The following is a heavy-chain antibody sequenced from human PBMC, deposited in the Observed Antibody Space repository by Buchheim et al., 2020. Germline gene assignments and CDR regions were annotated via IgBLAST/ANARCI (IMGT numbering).Heavy chain of an antibody. J-gene: IGHJ5*02. D-gene: IGHD3-10*01. Sequence: EVQLLESGGGLVQPGGPLRLSCAVSGFTFSSYAMTWVRQAPGKGLEWVSVISGGGGSLYYADSVKGRLTISRDNYKDTLYLQMNSLRADDTAVYYCATIGGTMVRGWFDPWGQGT. CDR1: GFTFSSYA. CDR3: ATIGGTMVRGWFDP. CDR2: ISGGGGSL. V-gene: IGHV3-23*01.